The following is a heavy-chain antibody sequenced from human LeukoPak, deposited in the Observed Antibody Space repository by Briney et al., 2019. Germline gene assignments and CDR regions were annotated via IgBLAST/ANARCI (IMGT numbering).Heavy chain of an antibody. V-gene: IGHV1-18*01. CDR3: ARGGGYDYVWESYRFFDY. CDR2: INSNNGKT. D-gene: IGHD3-16*02. CDR1: NYSIATYG. J-gene: IGHJ4*02. Sequence: GASVNVSCKTSNYSIATYGIIWVRQAPGQGLEWLGWINSNNGKTHFAQKVQGRVTMTIDTSTNTAHMELRSLNSDDTAVYYCARGGGYDYVWESYRFFDYWGQGTLVTVSS.